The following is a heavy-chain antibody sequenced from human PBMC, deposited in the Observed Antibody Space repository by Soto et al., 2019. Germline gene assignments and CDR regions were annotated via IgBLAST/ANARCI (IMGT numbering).Heavy chain of an antibody. V-gene: IGHV4-34*01. Sequence: QVQLQQWGAGLLKPSETLSLTCAVYGGSFSGYYWSWIRQPPGKGLEWIGEINHSGSTNYNPSLKSRVTISVDTSKNQFSLKLSSVTAADTAVYYCARGELLWFGGPYYYYDGMDVWGQGTTVTVSS. CDR2: INHSGST. J-gene: IGHJ6*02. D-gene: IGHD3-10*01. CDR1: GGSFSGYY. CDR3: ARGELLWFGGPYYYYDGMDV.